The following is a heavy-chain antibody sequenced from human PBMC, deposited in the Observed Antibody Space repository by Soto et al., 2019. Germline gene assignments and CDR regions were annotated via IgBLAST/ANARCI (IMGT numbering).Heavy chain of an antibody. CDR2: IIPIFGTA. D-gene: IGHD3-16*02. CDR3: AGTIMITFGGVIVPDYYYRMDV. J-gene: IGHJ6*02. CDR1: GGTFSSYA. V-gene: IGHV1-69*13. Sequence: SVKVSCKASGGTFSSYAISWVRQAPGQGLEWMGGIIPIFGTANYAQKFQGRVTITADESTSTAYMELSSLRSEDTAVYYCAGTIMITFGGVIVPDYYYRMDVWGQGTTVTVSS.